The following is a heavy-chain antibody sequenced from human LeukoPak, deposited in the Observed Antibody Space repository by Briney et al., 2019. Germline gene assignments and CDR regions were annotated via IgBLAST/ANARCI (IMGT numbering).Heavy chain of an antibody. V-gene: IGHV1-2*02. J-gene: IGHJ4*02. Sequence: ASVKVSCKASGYTFTGYYMHWVRQAPGQGPEWMGWINPNSGGTNYAQKFPVRVTMTRDTSISTAYMELSRLRSDDTAVYYCARVPGRTIAVAGTGYFDYWGQGTLVTVSS. CDR1: GYTFTGYY. CDR3: ARVPGRTIAVAGTGYFDY. CDR2: INPNSGGT. D-gene: IGHD6-19*01.